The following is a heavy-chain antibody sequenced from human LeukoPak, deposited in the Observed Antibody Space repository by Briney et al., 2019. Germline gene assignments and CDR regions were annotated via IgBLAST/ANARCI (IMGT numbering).Heavy chain of an antibody. D-gene: IGHD5-18*01. V-gene: IGHV3-48*01. CDR3: AREVYSYGPFDY. J-gene: IGHJ4*02. CDR2: ISSSSSTI. Sequence: GGSLRLSCAASGFTLSSHSMNWVRQAPEKGLEWVSYISSSSSTIYYADSVKGRFTISRDNSKNTLYLQMNSLRAEDTAVYYCAREVYSYGPFDYWGQGTLVTVSS. CDR1: GFTLSSHS.